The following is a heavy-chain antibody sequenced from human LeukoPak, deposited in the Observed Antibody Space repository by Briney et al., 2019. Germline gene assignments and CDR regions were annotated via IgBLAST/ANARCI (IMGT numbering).Heavy chain of an antibody. CDR1: GGSISSGGYY. CDR2: IYYSGST. Sequence: SETLSLTCTVSGGSISSGGYYWSWIRQHPGKGLEWIGYIYYSGSTYYNPSFKSRVTISVDTSKNQFSLKLSSVTAADTAVYYCARVDYYGSGSYYSESYYFDYWGQGTLVTVSS. V-gene: IGHV4-31*03. CDR3: ARVDYYGSGSYYSESYYFDY. J-gene: IGHJ4*02. D-gene: IGHD3-10*01.